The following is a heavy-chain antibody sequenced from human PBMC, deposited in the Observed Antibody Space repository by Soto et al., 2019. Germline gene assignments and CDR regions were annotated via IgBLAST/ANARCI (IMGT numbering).Heavy chain of an antibody. D-gene: IGHD4-17*01. J-gene: IGHJ6*03. V-gene: IGHV4-4*02. CDR1: SGSISSSNW. Sequence: QVQLQESGPGLVKPSGTLSLTCAVSSGSISSSNWWSWVRQPPGKGLEWIGEIYHSGSTNYNPSLKSRLTISVDKPKNQFSLKLSSVTAPDTAVYHCARVPTVTTPPYYYYYMDVWGKGTTVTVSS. CDR2: IYHSGST. CDR3: ARVPTVTTPPYYYYYMDV.